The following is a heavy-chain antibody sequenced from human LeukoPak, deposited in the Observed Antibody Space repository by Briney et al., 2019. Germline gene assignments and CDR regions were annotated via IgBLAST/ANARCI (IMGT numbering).Heavy chain of an antibody. J-gene: IGHJ4*02. V-gene: IGHV3-15*01. CDR2: IKSKTDGGTT. CDR1: GFTFSNAW. D-gene: IGHD2-2*01. Sequence: GGSLRLPCAASGFTFSNAWMSWVRQAPGKGLEWVGRIKSKTDGGTTDYAAPVKGRFTISRDDSKNTLYLQMNSLKTEDTAVYYCTTELHQLLQIGDYWGQGTLVTVSS. CDR3: TTELHQLLQIGDY.